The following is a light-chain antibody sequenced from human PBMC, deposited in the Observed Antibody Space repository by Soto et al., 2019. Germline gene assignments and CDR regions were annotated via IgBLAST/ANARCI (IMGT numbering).Light chain of an antibody. V-gene: IGKV1-5*03. CDR3: HQYHIYPVT. CDR1: QSVSTW. Sequence: DIQMTQSPSTLSASVGDRVTITCRASQSVSTWLAWYQQKPGKAPKLLIHKATTFENGVPSRFSRSVSGTDFTLTIRSLQPDVFETYYCHQYHIYPVTFGGRTKVDIK. J-gene: IGKJ4*01. CDR2: KAT.